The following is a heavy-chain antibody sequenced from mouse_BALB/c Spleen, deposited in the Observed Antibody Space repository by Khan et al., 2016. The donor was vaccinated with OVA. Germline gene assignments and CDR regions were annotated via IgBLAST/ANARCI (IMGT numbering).Heavy chain of an antibody. CDR2: INTYTGEP. CDR1: GYTFTNYG. D-gene: IGHD6-2*01. Sequence: QIQLVQSGPELKKPGETVKISCKASGYTFTNYGMNWVMQAPGKGLKWLGWINTYTGEPTYSDVFTGRYAFSLETSASTSFLLNNNLKNENMYTYCCARISSYGYADVWGAGTTVTVSS. V-gene: IGHV9-1*02. CDR3: ARISSYGYADV. J-gene: IGHJ1*01.